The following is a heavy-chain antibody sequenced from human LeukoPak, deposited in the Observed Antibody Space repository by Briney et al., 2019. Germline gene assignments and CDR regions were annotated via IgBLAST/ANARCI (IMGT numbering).Heavy chain of an antibody. CDR1: RASINSSTYY. V-gene: IGHV4-39*01. D-gene: IGHD3-10*01. CDR2: IYYLGTT. J-gene: IGHJ4*01. Sequence: PSETLSLTCRVSRASINSSTYYWGWIRQPPGKGLEWIESIYYLGTTYDNPSLKSRVTISIDTSKNQFSLKLRSVTASDTAVYYCARGDRLLWFGEGIYYWGQGTLVTVSS. CDR3: ARGDRLLWFGEGIYY.